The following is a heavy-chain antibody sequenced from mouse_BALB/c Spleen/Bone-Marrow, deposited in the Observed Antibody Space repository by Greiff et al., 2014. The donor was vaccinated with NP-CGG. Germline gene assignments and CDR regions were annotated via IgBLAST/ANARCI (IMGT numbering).Heavy chain of an antibody. D-gene: IGHD1-1*01. CDR2: IDPANGNT. CDR1: GFNIKDTY. V-gene: IGHV14-3*02. CDR3: AIYYYGSSGFAY. J-gene: IGHJ3*01. Sequence: DVQLQESGAELVKPGASVKLSCTASGFNIKDTYMHWVKQRPEQGLEWTGRIDPANGNTKYDPKFQGKATITADTSSNTAYLQLSSLTSEDTAVYYCAIYYYGSSGFAYWGQGTLVTVSA.